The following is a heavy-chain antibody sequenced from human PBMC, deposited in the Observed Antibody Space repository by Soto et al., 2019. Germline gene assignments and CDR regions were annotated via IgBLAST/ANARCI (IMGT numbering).Heavy chain of an antibody. CDR2: ISGSGGST. D-gene: IGHD6-13*01. Sequence: PGGSLRLSCVASGFTSSTYSMNWVRQAPGKGLEWVSAISGSGGSTYYADSVKGRFTISRDNSKNTLYLQMNSLRAEDTAVYYCAKGSSSPEEFDYWGQGTLVTVSS. CDR1: GFTSSTYS. J-gene: IGHJ4*02. CDR3: AKGSSSPEEFDY. V-gene: IGHV3-23*01.